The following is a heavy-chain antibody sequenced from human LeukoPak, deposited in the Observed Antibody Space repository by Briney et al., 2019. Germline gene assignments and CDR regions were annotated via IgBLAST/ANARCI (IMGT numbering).Heavy chain of an antibody. CDR3: ARAGYSYGLYYFDY. J-gene: IGHJ4*02. V-gene: IGHV5-51*01. CDR2: IYPGDSDT. D-gene: IGHD5-18*01. CDR1: GYSFTSYW. Sequence: GESLKISCQGSGYSFTSYWIAWVRQMPGKGLAWMGIIYPGDSDTRYSPSSQGQVTISADKSISTAYLQWSSLKASDTAMYYCARAGYSYGLYYFDYWGQGTLVTVSS.